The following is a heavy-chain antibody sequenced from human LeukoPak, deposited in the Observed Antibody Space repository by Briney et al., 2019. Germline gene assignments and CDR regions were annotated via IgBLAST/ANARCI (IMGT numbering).Heavy chain of an antibody. CDR1: GGSISSSSYY. CDR3: AGPTVGATRGLDY. D-gene: IGHD1-26*01. V-gene: IGHV4-39*01. J-gene: IGHJ4*02. Sequence: SETLSLTCTVSGGSISSSSYYWGWIRQPPGKGLEWIGSIYYSGTTYYNPSLKSRVTISVDTSKSQFSLKLSSVTAADTAIYYCAGPTVGATRGLDYWGQGILVTVSS. CDR2: IYYSGTT.